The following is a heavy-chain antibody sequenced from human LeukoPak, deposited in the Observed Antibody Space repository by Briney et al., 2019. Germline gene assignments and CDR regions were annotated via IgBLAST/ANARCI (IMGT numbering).Heavy chain of an antibody. Sequence: SETLSLTCAVSGGSISNYSWSWIRQPPGKGLEWIGYSYYSGSTNYNPSLKSRVAISVDTSKKQFSLKLSSVTAADTAVYYCARHVGYGNNWFDPWGQGTLVTVSS. D-gene: IGHD5-18*01. V-gene: IGHV4-59*01. CDR3: ARHVGYGNNWFDP. CDR1: GGSISNYS. CDR2: SYYSGST. J-gene: IGHJ5*02.